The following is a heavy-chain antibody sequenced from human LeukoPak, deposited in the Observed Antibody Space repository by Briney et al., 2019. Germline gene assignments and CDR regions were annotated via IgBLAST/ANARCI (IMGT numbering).Heavy chain of an antibody. J-gene: IGHJ4*02. Sequence: KTSETLSLTCAASSGSIFSSNWGSWVRQPPRKGLGWIGQIFHSGSTSYSPSLKGRVTIFVATSKNQISLQVTSATAADTAVYYCARHYMGSLYNHGLDYWGQGTLVTVSP. CDR3: ARHYMGSLYNHGLDY. V-gene: IGHV4-4*02. CDR1: SGSIFSSNW. D-gene: IGHD3-10*01. CDR2: IFHSGST.